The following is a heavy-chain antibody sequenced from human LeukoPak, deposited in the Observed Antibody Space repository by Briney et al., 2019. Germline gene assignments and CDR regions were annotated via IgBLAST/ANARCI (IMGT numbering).Heavy chain of an antibody. CDR3: ARDPGRGDY. Sequence: PGRSLRLSCAASGFTFSDYSMNWVRQAPGKGLEWVSSITSNSNTYYAHSVKGRFTISRDNTKNSLFLQMNSLRAEDTAVYHCARDPGRGDYWGQGTLVTVSS. V-gene: IGHV3-69-1*01. CDR2: ITSNSNT. CDR1: GFTFSDYS. J-gene: IGHJ4*02.